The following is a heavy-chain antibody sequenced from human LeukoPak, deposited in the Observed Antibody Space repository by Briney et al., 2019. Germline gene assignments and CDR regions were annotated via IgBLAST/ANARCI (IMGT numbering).Heavy chain of an antibody. Sequence: GRSLRLSCAASGFTFSSYDMHWVRQAPGKGLEWVAVISYDGSNKYYADSVKGRFAISRDNSKNTVYLQMNSLRVEDTAVYYCARAITPFADYWGQGTLVTVSS. D-gene: IGHD3-10*01. V-gene: IGHV3-30*09. CDR2: ISYDGSNK. CDR1: GFTFSSYD. J-gene: IGHJ4*02. CDR3: ARAITPFADY.